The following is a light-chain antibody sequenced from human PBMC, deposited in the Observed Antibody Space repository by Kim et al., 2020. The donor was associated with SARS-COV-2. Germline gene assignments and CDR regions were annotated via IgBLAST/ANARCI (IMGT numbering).Light chain of an antibody. CDR2: GAS. V-gene: IGKV3-15*01. CDR3: QQYNNSLS. Sequence: SAWPGENPPRSGRASQSGSSNFGCYQQKARQAPRLLIYGASSRATGIQARFSGRWCGTEFPPTISRVQSEDFVVYCWQQYNNSLSFGQGTKVDIK. CDR1: QSGSSN. J-gene: IGKJ1*01.